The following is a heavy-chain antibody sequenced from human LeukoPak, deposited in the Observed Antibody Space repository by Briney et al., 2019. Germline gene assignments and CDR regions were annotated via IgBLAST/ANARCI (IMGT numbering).Heavy chain of an antibody. Sequence: GGSLRLSCAASGFTFSNYAMSWVRQAPGKGLEWVSAISGSGGSTYYADSVKGRFTISRDNSKNTLYLQMNSLRADDTALYYCAEDVQLSGYCSGGSCYFLDYWGQGTLVTVSS. J-gene: IGHJ4*02. CDR2: ISGSGGST. V-gene: IGHV3-23*01. CDR3: AEDVQLSGYCSGGSCYFLDY. CDR1: GFTFSNYA. D-gene: IGHD2-15*01.